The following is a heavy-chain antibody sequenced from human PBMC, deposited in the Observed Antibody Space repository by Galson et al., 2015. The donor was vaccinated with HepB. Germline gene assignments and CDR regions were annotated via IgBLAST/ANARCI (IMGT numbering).Heavy chain of an antibody. V-gene: IGHV3-9*01. D-gene: IGHD2-2*01. Sequence: SLRLSCAASGFTFDDYAMHWVRQAPGEGLEWVSGISWNGGYIGYADSVKGRFTISRENAKNSLYLQMNSLRAEDTALYHCAKAHCSSTSCYPDCWGQGTLVTASS. J-gene: IGHJ4*02. CDR3: AKAHCSSTSCYPDC. CDR2: ISWNGGYI. CDR1: GFTFDDYA.